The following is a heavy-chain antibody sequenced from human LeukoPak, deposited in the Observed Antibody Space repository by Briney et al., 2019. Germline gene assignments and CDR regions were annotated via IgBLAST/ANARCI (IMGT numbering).Heavy chain of an antibody. Sequence: ASVKVSCKACGGTFSSYAISWVRQAPGQGLEWMGGIIPIFGTANYAQKFQGRVTITANESTSTAYMELSSLRSEDTAVYYCARGGIAAAGSDVFGYWGQGTLVTVSS. V-gene: IGHV1-69*13. D-gene: IGHD6-13*01. CDR3: ARGGIAAAGSDVFGY. CDR2: IIPIFGTA. J-gene: IGHJ4*02. CDR1: GGTFSSYA.